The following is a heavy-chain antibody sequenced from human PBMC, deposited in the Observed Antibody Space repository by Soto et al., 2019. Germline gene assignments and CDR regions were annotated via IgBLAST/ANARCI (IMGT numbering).Heavy chain of an antibody. CDR3: ATGQQVRMADI. D-gene: IGHD6-13*01. CDR1: EFTVSGYY. J-gene: IGHJ3*02. Sequence: QVQLLESGGGLVKPGGSLRLSCAASEFTVSGYYKGWIRQPPGKGLEWISYISGNSIDTNHADSVKGRFTISRDNAKNSLYLQMDSLRAEDTAVYFCATGQQVRMADIWGQGTMVTVSS. CDR2: ISGNSIDT. V-gene: IGHV3-11*03.